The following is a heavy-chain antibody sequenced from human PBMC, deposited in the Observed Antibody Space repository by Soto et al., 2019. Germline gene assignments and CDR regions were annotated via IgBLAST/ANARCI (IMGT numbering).Heavy chain of an antibody. CDR1: GGSVSSGSYY. J-gene: IGHJ4*02. D-gene: IGHD3-22*01. V-gene: IGHV4-61*01. Sequence: QVQLQESGPGLVKPSETLSLTCTVSGGSVSSGSYYWSWIRQPPGKGLEWIGCIYYSGSTNYNPSLKSRVTISGDTAKNQFALKLSSVTAADTAVYYCASGDYYDSRGGTQHDYWGQGTLVTVSS. CDR3: ASGDYYDSRGGTQHDY. CDR2: IYYSGST.